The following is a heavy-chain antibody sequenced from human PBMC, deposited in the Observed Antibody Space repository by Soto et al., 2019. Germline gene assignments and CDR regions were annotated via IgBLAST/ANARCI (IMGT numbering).Heavy chain of an antibody. CDR1: GGSISTSGYY. D-gene: IGHD3-10*01. V-gene: IGHV4-31*03. CDR3: ARVGEIIGDY. Sequence: QVQLRESGPGLVKPSQTLSLTCTVSGGSISTSGYYCSWIRQHPGKGLDWIGYIYYSGSTYYNPSLKSRVTISVDTSKIHFSLKLSSVAAADTAVYYRARVGEIIGDYWGQGVLVTVSS. J-gene: IGHJ4*02. CDR2: IYYSGST.